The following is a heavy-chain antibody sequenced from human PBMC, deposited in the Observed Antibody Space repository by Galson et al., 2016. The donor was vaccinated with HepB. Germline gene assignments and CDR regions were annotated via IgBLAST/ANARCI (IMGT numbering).Heavy chain of an antibody. CDR2: LYSGGST. D-gene: IGHD1-14*01. V-gene: IGHV3-53*01. CDR3: ARDGNHGYDMDY. Sequence: SLRLSCAASGFIVSSNDMSWVRQAPGKGLEWVSVLYSGGSTYYADSVKGRFTISRDNAKNSLYLQMNSLRDEDTAIYFCARDGNHGYDMDYWGQGTPVTVSS. CDR1: GFIVSSND. J-gene: IGHJ4*02.